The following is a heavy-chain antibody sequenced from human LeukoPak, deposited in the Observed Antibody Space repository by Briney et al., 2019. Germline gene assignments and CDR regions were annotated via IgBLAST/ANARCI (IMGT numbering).Heavy chain of an antibody. CDR2: TFYNGRT. CDR1: GDSISGSSYY. V-gene: IGHV4-39*07. Sequence: PSETLSLTCTVSGDSISGSSYYWGWIRQPPGKGLEWIGSTFYNGRTYYNPSLKSRVTISVDTSKNQFSLKLSSATAADTAVYYCARGRKRFSNWFDPWGQGTLVTVSS. D-gene: IGHD3-3*01. CDR3: ARGRKRFSNWFDP. J-gene: IGHJ5*02.